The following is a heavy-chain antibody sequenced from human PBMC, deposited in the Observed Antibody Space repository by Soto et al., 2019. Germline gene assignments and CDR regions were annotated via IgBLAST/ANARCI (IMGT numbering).Heavy chain of an antibody. CDR2: IYPGDSDT. V-gene: IGHV5-51*01. CDR1: GYSFTSYW. J-gene: IGHJ6*02. CDR3: ARHGGVRDFWSGSYYYGMDV. Sequence: LKISCKGSGYSFTSYWIGWVRQMPGKGLERMGIIYPGDSDTRYSPSFQGQVTISADKSISTAYLQWSSLKASDTAMYYCARHGGVRDFWSGSYYYGMDVWGQGTTVTVSS. D-gene: IGHD3-3*01.